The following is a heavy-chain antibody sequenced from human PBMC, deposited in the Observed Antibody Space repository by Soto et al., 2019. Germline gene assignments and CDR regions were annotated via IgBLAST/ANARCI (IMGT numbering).Heavy chain of an antibody. CDR3: ASRRYYDILTGYDYGMDV. J-gene: IGHJ6*02. V-gene: IGHV1-69*13. D-gene: IGHD3-9*01. Sequence: SVKVSCKASGGTFSRYSISWVREAPGQGLEWMGGIIPIFGTANYAQKFQGRVTITADESTSTAYMELSSLRSEDTAVYYCASRRYYDILTGYDYGMDVWGQGTTVTVSS. CDR1: GGTFSRYS. CDR2: IIPIFGTA.